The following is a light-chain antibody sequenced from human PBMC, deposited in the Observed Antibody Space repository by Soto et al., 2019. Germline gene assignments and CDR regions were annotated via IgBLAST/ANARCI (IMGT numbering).Light chain of an antibody. CDR2: GAS. CDR1: QSVSSSY. CDR3: QQYSNTPQT. Sequence: EIVLTQSPGTLSLSPGERATLSCRASQSVSSSYLAWFQQKPGQAPRLFIYGASSMATGIPDRFSGSGSGTDFTLTISRLEPEDFAVYYCQQYSNTPQTFGQGTKVEIK. J-gene: IGKJ1*01. V-gene: IGKV3-20*01.